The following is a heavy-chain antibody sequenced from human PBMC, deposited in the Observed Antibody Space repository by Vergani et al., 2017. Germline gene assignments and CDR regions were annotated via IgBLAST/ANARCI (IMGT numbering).Heavy chain of an antibody. CDR3: ASAYDSSGYYYGPFDY. V-gene: IGHV4-31*03. J-gene: IGHJ4*02. Sequence: QVQLQESGPGLVKPSQTLSLTCTVSGGSISSGGYYWSRIRQHPGKGLEWIGYIYYSGSTYYNPSLKSRVTISVDTSKNQFSLKLSSVTAADTAVYYCASAYDSSGYYYGPFDYWGQGTLVTVSS. CDR2: IYYSGST. CDR1: GGSISSGGYY. D-gene: IGHD3-22*01.